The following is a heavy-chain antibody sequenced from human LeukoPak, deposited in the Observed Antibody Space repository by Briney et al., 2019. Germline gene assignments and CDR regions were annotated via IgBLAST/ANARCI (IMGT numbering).Heavy chain of an antibody. V-gene: IGHV4-31*03. D-gene: IGHD3-10*01. CDR2: IYYSGST. CDR3: ARAEWFGKKYYFDY. J-gene: IGHJ4*02. CDR1: GGSISSGGYY. Sequence: TSETLSLTCTVSGGSISSGGYYWSWIRQHPGKVVEWIGYIYYSGSTYYNPSLKSRVTISVDTSKNQFSLKLSSVTAADTAVYYCARAEWFGKKYYFDYWGQGTLVTVSS.